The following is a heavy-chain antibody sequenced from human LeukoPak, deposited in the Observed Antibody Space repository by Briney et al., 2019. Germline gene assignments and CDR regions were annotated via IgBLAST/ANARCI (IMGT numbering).Heavy chain of an antibody. Sequence: GGSLRLSCAASGFTFSSYGMHWVRQAPGKGLEWVAVISYDGSNKYYADSVKGRFTISGDNSKNTLYLQMNSLRAEDTAVYYCAKFGGLYAMDVWGQGTTVTVSS. D-gene: IGHD3-3*01. V-gene: IGHV3-30*18. CDR1: GFTFSSYG. J-gene: IGHJ6*02. CDR3: AKFGGLYAMDV. CDR2: ISYDGSNK.